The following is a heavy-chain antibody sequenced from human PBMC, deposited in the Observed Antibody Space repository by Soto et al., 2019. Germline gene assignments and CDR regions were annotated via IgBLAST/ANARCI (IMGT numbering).Heavy chain of an antibody. CDR3: ARCEYQLPYYYYYMDV. D-gene: IGHD2-2*01. Sequence: ASVKVSCKTSGYSLTAYAMHWVRQAPGRSLEPMGWINADNSNTKDAQRLQGRVTITTDTSASTAYMELRSLRSDDTAVYYCARCEYQLPYYYYYMDVWGKGTTVTVSS. J-gene: IGHJ6*03. V-gene: IGHV1-3*01. CDR1: GYSLTAYA. CDR2: INADNSNT.